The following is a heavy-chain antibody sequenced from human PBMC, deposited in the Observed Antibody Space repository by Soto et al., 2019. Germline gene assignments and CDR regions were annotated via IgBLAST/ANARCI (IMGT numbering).Heavy chain of an antibody. Sequence: QVQLVESGGGVVQPGRSLRLSCAASGFTFSSYGMHGVRQAPGKGLEWVAVIWYDGSNKYYADSVKGRFTISRDNSKNTLYLQMDSLRAEDTAVYSCARGSSNLVDLEFWGKGTLVTV. CDR2: IWYDGSNK. CDR1: GFTFSSYG. CDR3: ARGSSNLVDLEF. V-gene: IGHV3-33*01. D-gene: IGHD6-13*01. J-gene: IGHJ4*02.